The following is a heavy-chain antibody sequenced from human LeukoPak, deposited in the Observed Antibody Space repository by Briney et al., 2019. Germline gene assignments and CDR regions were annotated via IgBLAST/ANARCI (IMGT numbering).Heavy chain of an antibody. CDR3: ARDPHALDY. Sequence: GVSLRLSCATSGFSFSTYSMNWVRQARGKGLEWVSYIHSGGTTIYYADSVKGRFTISRDNAKNSLYLQMNSLRDEDTAVYHCARDPHALDYWGQGTLVTVSS. J-gene: IGHJ4*02. CDR1: GFSFSTYS. CDR2: IHSGGTTI. V-gene: IGHV3-48*02.